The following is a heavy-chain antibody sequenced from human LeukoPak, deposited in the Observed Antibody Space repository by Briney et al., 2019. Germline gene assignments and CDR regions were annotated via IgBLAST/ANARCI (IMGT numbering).Heavy chain of an antibody. CDR3: ARDLGISGWYAPPLGYFDY. Sequence: GASVKVSCKASGYTFTGYCMHWVRRAPGQGLEWMGWINPKSGGTNYAQKFQGRVTMTRDTSISTTYMELSRLRSDDTAVCYCARDLGISGWYAPPLGYFDYWGQGTLVTVSS. D-gene: IGHD6-19*01. J-gene: IGHJ4*02. V-gene: IGHV1-2*02. CDR1: GYTFTGYC. CDR2: INPKSGGT.